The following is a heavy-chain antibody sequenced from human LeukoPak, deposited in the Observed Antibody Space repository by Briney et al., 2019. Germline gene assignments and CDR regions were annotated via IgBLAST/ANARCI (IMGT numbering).Heavy chain of an antibody. D-gene: IGHD5-18*01. V-gene: IGHV3-48*03. Sequence: AGGSLRLSCAASGFRFSSYEMNWVRQAPGKGLEWLSYMSSSGSPIYYADSVKGRFTISRDNAKNSLYLQMNSLRAEDTALYYCAGEGGEGYSYGPDYWGQGTLVTVSS. CDR1: GFRFSSYE. CDR3: AGEGGEGYSYGPDY. CDR2: MSSSGSPI. J-gene: IGHJ4*02.